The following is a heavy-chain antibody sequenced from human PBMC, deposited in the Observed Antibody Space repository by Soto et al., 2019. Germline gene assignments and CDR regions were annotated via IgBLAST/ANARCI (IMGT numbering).Heavy chain of an antibody. Sequence: EVQLLESGGDLVQPGGSLRLSCAASGFTFTTYAMTWVRQAPGQGLEWVSAISGSGGSTYYADSVKGRFTISRDNSKNTLYLQMNILRAEDTAVYYCAKDKETTFSPQDYWGHGTLVTVSS. CDR2: ISGSGGST. CDR3: AKDKETTFSPQDY. CDR1: GFTFTTYA. V-gene: IGHV3-23*01. D-gene: IGHD1-1*01. J-gene: IGHJ4*01.